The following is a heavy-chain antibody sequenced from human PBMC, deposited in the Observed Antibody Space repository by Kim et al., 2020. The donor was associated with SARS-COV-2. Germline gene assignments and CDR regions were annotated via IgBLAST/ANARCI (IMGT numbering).Heavy chain of an antibody. CDR2: HSGST. CDR3: ARDLVYN. V-gene: IGHV4-4*02. Sequence: HSGSTNYNPSLKSRVTISVDKSKNQFSLKLSSVTAADTAVYYCARDLVYNWGQGTLVTVSS. D-gene: IGHD2-8*01. J-gene: IGHJ4*02.